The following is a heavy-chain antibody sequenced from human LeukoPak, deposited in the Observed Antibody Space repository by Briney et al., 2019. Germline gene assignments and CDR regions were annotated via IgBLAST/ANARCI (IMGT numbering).Heavy chain of an antibody. V-gene: IGHV3-23*01. CDR2: ITGSGGNT. CDR3: AKAASSSWPSYYYGMDV. J-gene: IGHJ6*02. Sequence: GRSLRLSCAASGFIFSSYSMSWVRQAPGKGLEWVSVITGSGGNTYYADSVKGRFTISKDNSKNTVYLQMSSLRVDDTAVYYCAKAASSSWPSYYYGMDVWGQGTTVTVSS. CDR1: GFIFSSYS. D-gene: IGHD6-13*01.